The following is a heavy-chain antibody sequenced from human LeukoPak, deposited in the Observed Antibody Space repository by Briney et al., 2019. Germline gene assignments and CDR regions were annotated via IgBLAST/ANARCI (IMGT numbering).Heavy chain of an antibody. V-gene: IGHV4-59*12. Sequence: PSETLSLTCTVSGGSISSYYWSWIRQPPGKGLEWIGYIYYSGSTNYNPSLKSRVTISVDTSKNQFSLKLSSVTAADTAVYYCAKDLRGHSSSWYSGWGQGTLVTVSS. CDR1: GGSISSYY. D-gene: IGHD6-13*01. J-gene: IGHJ4*02. CDR3: AKDLRGHSSSWYSG. CDR2: IYYSGST.